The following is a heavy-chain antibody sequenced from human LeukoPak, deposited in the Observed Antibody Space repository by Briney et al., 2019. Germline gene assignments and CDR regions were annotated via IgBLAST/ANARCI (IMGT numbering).Heavy chain of an antibody. J-gene: IGHJ5*02. Sequence: SETLSLTCTVSGGSISSSSYYWGWIRQPPGKGLEWIGSIYYSGSTYYNPSLKSRVTVYLDTSKKQFSLKLSSVTAADTAVYYCAKGGPEASAALSWFDPWGQGTLVTVSS. CDR3: AKGGPEASAALSWFDP. CDR2: IYYSGST. CDR1: GGSISSSSYY. V-gene: IGHV4-39*07. D-gene: IGHD1-14*01.